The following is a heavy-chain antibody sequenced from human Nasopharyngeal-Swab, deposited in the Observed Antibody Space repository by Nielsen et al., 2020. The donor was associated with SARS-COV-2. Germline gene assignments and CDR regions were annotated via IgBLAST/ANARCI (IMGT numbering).Heavy chain of an antibody. V-gene: IGHV3-20*01. J-gene: IGHJ2*01. Sequence: GESLKISCVAAGFTFDDYGMRWVRQAPGKGLERVSDINWNGGSSRYADSVKGRFTISRDNAKNSLYLQMNSLRAEDTALYHCATYSRSDWYFDLWGRGTLVTVSS. CDR1: GFTFDDYG. D-gene: IGHD2-15*01. CDR3: ATYSRSDWYFDL. CDR2: INWNGGSS.